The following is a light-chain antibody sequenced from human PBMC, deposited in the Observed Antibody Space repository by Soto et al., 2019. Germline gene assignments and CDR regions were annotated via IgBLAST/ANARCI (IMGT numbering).Light chain of an antibody. CDR1: HSIDNY. J-gene: IGKJ1*01. Sequence: DIQMTQYPSSLSASVGDRFTITCLASHSIDNYLSWYQQKPGKAPKLLIYAASSLQSGVPSRFSGSGSGTDFTLTISSLQPDDFATYYCQHYNSYSEAVGPGTQVEIK. CDR2: AAS. CDR3: QHYNSYSEA. V-gene: IGKV1-16*01.